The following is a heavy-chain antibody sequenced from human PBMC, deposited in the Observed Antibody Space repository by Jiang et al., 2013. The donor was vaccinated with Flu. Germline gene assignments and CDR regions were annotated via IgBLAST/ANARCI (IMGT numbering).Heavy chain of an antibody. V-gene: IGHV4-59*02. J-gene: IGHJ3*02. CDR1: GGSVTSYY. D-gene: IGHD3-22*01. CDR3: ASRSSGYRFDAFDI. CDR2: IYYSGSS. Sequence: LLKPSETLSLTCTVSGGSVTSYYWSWIRQPPGKGLEWVGYIYYSGSSNYNPSLKGRVTISVDTSKNQFSLKLSSVTAADTAMYYCASRSSGYRFDAFDIWGQGTMVTVSS.